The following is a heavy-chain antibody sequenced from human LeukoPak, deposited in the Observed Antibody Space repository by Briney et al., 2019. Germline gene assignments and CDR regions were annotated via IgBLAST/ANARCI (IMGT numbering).Heavy chain of an antibody. Sequence: SETLSLTCAVYGGSFSGYYWSWIRQPPGKGLEWIGEINHSGSTNYNPSLESRVTISVDTSKNQFSLKLSSVTAADTAVYYCARVVLRYFDWLNHGYFDYWGQGTLVTVSS. CDR2: INHSGST. D-gene: IGHD3-9*01. J-gene: IGHJ4*02. CDR3: ARVVLRYFDWLNHGYFDY. V-gene: IGHV4-34*01. CDR1: GGSFSGYY.